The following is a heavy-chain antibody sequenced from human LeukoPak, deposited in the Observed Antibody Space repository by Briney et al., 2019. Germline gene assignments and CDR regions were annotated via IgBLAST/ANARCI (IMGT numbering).Heavy chain of an antibody. CDR1: GFTSSSYW. V-gene: IGHV3-7*02. CDR2: IKQDGSEK. CDR3: ASKMDIVVVPAAPRGYYYGMDV. J-gene: IGHJ6*02. D-gene: IGHD2-2*03. Sequence: GGSLRLSCAASGFTSSSYWMSWVRQAPGKGLEWVANIKQDGSEKYYVDSVKGRFTISRDNAKNSLYLQMNSLRAEDTAVYYCASKMDIVVVPAAPRGYYYGMDVWGQGTTVTVSS.